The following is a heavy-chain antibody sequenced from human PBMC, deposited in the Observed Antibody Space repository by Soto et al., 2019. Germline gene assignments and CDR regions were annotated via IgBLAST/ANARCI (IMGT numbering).Heavy chain of an antibody. V-gene: IGHV1-69*02. Sequence: SVKVSCKASGGTFSSYTISWVRQAPGQGLEWMGRIIPIVGIAIYAQKFQGRVTMTEDTSTDTAYMELSSLRSEDTAVYYCATYSISGCWVHWGQGTMVTVSS. CDR2: IIPIVGIA. D-gene: IGHD6-19*01. CDR1: GGTFSSYT. J-gene: IGHJ3*01. CDR3: ATYSISGCWVH.